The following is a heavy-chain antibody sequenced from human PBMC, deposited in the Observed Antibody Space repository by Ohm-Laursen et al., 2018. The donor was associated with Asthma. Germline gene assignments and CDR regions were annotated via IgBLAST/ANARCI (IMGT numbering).Heavy chain of an antibody. J-gene: IGHJ6*02. D-gene: IGHD2-2*01. Sequence: SLRLSCAASGFTFSSYAMHWVRQAPGKGLEWVAVISYDGSNKYYADSVKGRFTISRDNSKNTLYLQMNSLRAEDTAVYYCARGNPGYCSSTSCFTYYYYGMDVWGQGTTVTVSS. CDR2: ISYDGSNK. CDR3: ARGNPGYCSSTSCFTYYYYGMDV. CDR1: GFTFSSYA. V-gene: IGHV3-30-3*01.